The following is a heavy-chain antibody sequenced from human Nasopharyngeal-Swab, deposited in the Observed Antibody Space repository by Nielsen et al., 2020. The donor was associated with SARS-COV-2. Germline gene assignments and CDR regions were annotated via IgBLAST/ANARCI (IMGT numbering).Heavy chain of an antibody. V-gene: IGHV3-49*03. CDR2: IGSKAYGGTT. Sequence: GGSLRLSCTASGFTFGDYAMSWFRQAPGKGLEWVGFIGSKAYGGTTEYAASVKGRFTISRDDSKSIAYLQMNSLKTEDTAVYYCTRAGYSSGWAFDYWGQGTLVTVSS. CDR1: GFTFGDYA. CDR3: TRAGYSSGWAFDY. J-gene: IGHJ4*02. D-gene: IGHD6-19*01.